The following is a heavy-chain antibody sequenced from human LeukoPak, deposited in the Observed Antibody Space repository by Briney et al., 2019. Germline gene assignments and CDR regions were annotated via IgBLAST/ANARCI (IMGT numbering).Heavy chain of an antibody. CDR1: GFTFSSYG. V-gene: IGHV3-33*01. D-gene: IGHD1-26*01. Sequence: SGGSLRLSCAASGFTFSSYGMHWVRQAPDKGLEGVAVIWYDGSNKYYAGSVKGRFTISRDNSKNTVYLQMNNLRAEDTAVYYCAREGLWEWELPALYYFDYWGQGTLVTVSS. J-gene: IGHJ4*02. CDR3: AREGLWEWELPALYYFDY. CDR2: IWYDGSNK.